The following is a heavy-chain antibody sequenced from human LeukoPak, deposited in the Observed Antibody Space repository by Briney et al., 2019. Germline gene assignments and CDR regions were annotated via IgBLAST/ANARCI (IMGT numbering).Heavy chain of an antibody. D-gene: IGHD3-10*01. Sequence: GGSLRLSCAASGFTVSSNYMSWVRQAPGKGLEWVSAISGSGSSTYYADSVKGRFTISRDNSKNTLYLQMNSLRAEDTAVYYCAKDPLYGSEYDAFDIWGQGTMVTVSS. V-gene: IGHV3-23*01. CDR3: AKDPLYGSEYDAFDI. CDR2: ISGSGSST. CDR1: GFTVSSNY. J-gene: IGHJ3*02.